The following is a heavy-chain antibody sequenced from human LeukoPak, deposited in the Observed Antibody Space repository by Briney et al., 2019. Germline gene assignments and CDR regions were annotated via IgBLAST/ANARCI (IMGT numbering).Heavy chain of an antibody. CDR3: AIASMIVVVIKEAHAFDI. Sequence: PSETLSLTCTVSGGSISSYYWGWIRQPPGKGLEWIGSIYYSGSTYYNPSLKSRVTISVDTSKNQFSLKLSSVTAADTAVYYCAIASMIVVVIKEAHAFDIWGQGTMVTVSS. J-gene: IGHJ3*02. CDR2: IYYSGST. CDR1: GGSISSYY. V-gene: IGHV4-39*01. D-gene: IGHD3-22*01.